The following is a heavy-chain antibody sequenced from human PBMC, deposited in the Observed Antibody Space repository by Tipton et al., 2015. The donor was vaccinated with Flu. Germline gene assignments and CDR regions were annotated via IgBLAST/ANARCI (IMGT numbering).Heavy chain of an antibody. CDR1: GFTFNRYP. CDR2: ISFDGSNE. D-gene: IGHD6-13*01. Sequence: RSLRLSCAASGFTFNRYPMHWVRQAPGKGLEWVAVISFDGSNEYYGGSVKGRFTISRDNSQRTLYLQMNSLRIEDTALYYCARDGRDYSDSWYHISDIWCQGTMVTVAS. V-gene: IGHV3-30*01. J-gene: IGHJ3*02. CDR3: ARDGRDYSDSWYHISDI.